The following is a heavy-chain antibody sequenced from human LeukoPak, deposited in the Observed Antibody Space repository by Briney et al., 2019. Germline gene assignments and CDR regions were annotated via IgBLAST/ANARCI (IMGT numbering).Heavy chain of an antibody. CDR3: ATEVLRGGSGSYLRMEVLLTDY. CDR2: FDPEDGET. V-gene: IGHV1-24*01. D-gene: IGHD3-10*01. CDR1: GYTLTELS. J-gene: IGHJ4*02. Sequence: ASVKVSCKVSGYTLTELSMHWVRQAPGNGLEWMGGFDPEDGETIYAQKFQGRVTMTEDTSTDTAYMELSSLRSEDTAVYYCATEVLRGGSGSYLRMEVLLTDYWGQGTLVTVSS.